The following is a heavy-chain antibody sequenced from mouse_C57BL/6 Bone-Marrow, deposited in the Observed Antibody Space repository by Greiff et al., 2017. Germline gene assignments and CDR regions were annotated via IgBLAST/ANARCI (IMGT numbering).Heavy chain of an antibody. D-gene: IGHD1-1*01. Sequence: DVQLQQSGAELVRPGASVKLSCTASGFNIKDDYMHWVKQRPEQGLEWIGWIDPENGDTEYASKFQGKATITSDTSSNTAYRQLSSLTSEDTAVYYCTVDYYGSSWGFAYWGQGTLVTGSA. CDR3: TVDYYGSSWGFAY. V-gene: IGHV14-4*01. J-gene: IGHJ3*01. CDR1: GFNIKDDY. CDR2: IDPENGDT.